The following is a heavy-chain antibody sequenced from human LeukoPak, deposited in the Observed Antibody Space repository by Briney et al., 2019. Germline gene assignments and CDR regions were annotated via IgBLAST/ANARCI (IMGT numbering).Heavy chain of an antibody. CDR3: AIRQDDFWSGYPGGFDY. J-gene: IGHJ4*02. D-gene: IGHD3-3*01. CDR1: GYTFTSYD. CDR2: INTNTGNP. V-gene: IGHV7-4-1*02. Sequence: ASVKVSCKASGYTFTSYDINWVRQATGQGLEWMGWINTNTGNPTYSQGFTVRFVFSLHTSVSTAYLQISSLKAEDTAVYYCAIRQDDFWSGYPGGFDYWGQGTLVTVSS.